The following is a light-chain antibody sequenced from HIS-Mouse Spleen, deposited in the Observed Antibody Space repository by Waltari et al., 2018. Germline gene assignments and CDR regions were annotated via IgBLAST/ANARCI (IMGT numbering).Light chain of an antibody. CDR1: SSDVGRYNY. CDR3: CSYAGSYGV. Sequence: QSALTQPRPVSGSPGQSVTISCTGTSSDVGRYNYVSWYQQHPGKAPKLMIYDVSKRPSGVPDRFSGSKSGNTASLTISGLQAEDEADYYCCSYAGSYGVFGGGTKLTVL. J-gene: IGLJ3*02. V-gene: IGLV2-11*01. CDR2: DVS.